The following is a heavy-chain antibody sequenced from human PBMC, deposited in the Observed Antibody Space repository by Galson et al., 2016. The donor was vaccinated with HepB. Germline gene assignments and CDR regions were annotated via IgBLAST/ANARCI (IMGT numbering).Heavy chain of an antibody. D-gene: IGHD3-22*01. V-gene: IGHV1-46*01. J-gene: IGHJ3*02. CDR3: AMHYDSRGFSDSVYAFDI. CDR2: INPSESAT. CDR1: GYTFTSYY. Sequence: SVKVSCKASGYTFTSYYMTWVRQVPGQGLEFMGTINPSESATTYAQNFQGRVTMTRDTSTSTVYMDLSSLRSEDTAVYCCAMHYDSRGFSDSVYAFDIWGQGTMVTVSA.